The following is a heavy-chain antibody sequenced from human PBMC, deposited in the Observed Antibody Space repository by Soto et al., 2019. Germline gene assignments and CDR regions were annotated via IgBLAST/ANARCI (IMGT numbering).Heavy chain of an antibody. CDR2: ISGSGGST. D-gene: IGHD5-12*01. J-gene: IGHJ4*02. CDR1: GFTFSSYA. V-gene: IGHV3-23*01. CDR3: AKDLNRPFKGEVATIQR. Sequence: GGSLRLSCAASGFTFSSYAMSWVRQAPGKGLEWVSAISGSGGSTYYADSVKGRFTISRDNSKNTLYLQMNSLRAEDTAVYYCAKDLNRPFKGEVATIQRWGQGTLVTVSS.